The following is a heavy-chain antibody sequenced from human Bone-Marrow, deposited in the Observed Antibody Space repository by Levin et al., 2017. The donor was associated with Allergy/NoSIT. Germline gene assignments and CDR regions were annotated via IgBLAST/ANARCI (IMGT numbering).Heavy chain of an antibody. D-gene: IGHD1-1*01. Sequence: NPGESLKISCKASGYTFTGYYMHWVRQAPGQGLEWMGWINPNSGGTNYAQKFQGRVTMTRDTSISTAYMELSRLRSDDTAVYYCAKTVSPGALDIWGQGTMVTVSS. CDR2: INPNSGGT. J-gene: IGHJ3*02. CDR1: GYTFTGYY. V-gene: IGHV1-2*02. CDR3: AKTVSPGALDI.